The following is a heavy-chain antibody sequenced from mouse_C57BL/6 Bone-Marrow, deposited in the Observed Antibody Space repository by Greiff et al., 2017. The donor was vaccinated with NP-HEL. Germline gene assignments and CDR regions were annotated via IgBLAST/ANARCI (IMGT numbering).Heavy chain of an antibody. CDR3: TRSVLLRYPAWLAY. J-gene: IGHJ3*01. CDR2: IDPETGGT. V-gene: IGHV1-15*01. Sequence: QVQLQQSGAELVRPGASVTLSCKASGYTFTDYEMHWVKQTPVHGLEWIGAIDPETGGTAYNQKFKGKAILTADKSSSTAYMELRCLTSGDSAVYYCTRSVLLRYPAWLAYWGQGTLVTVSA. D-gene: IGHD1-1*01. CDR1: GYTFTDYE.